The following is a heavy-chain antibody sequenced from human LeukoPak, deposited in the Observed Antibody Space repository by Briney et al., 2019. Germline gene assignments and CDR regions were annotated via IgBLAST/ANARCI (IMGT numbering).Heavy chain of an antibody. Sequence: ASVKVSCKASGYTFTGYYMHWVRQAPGQGLEWMGWINPNGGGTNYAQKFQGRVTMTRDTSISTAYMELSRLRSDDTAVYYCARDKWELRGRNWFDPWGQGTLVTVSS. D-gene: IGHD1-26*01. V-gene: IGHV1-2*02. J-gene: IGHJ5*02. CDR1: GYTFTGYY. CDR2: INPNGGGT. CDR3: ARDKWELRGRNWFDP.